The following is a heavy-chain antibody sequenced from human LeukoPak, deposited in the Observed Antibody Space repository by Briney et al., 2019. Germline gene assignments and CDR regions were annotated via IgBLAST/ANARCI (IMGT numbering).Heavy chain of an antibody. Sequence: SETLSLTCTVSGGSISSYYWSWIRQPPGKGLEWIGYIYYSGSTNYNPSLKSRVTISVDTSKNQFSLKLSSVTAADTAVYYCARRTGGDYGHWFDPWGQGTLVTVSS. V-gene: IGHV4-59*08. CDR3: ARRTGGDYGHWFDP. CDR2: IYYSGST. D-gene: IGHD4-17*01. CDR1: GGSISSYY. J-gene: IGHJ5*02.